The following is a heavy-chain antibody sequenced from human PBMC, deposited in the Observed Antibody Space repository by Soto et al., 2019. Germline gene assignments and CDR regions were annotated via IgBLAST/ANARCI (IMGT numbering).Heavy chain of an antibody. CDR3: AKAPISLDGSGYYFASFDY. Sequence: DVHLLESGGALVQLGGSLRLSCAASGFTFSRYAMNWVRQAPGKGLEWVSTLSGSGSGSYYPDSLRGRFTISRDNSKNTLYLQMNNLRAEDTAVYYCAKAPISLDGSGYYFASFDYWGHGTWVTVSS. J-gene: IGHJ4*01. V-gene: IGHV3-23*01. D-gene: IGHD3-22*01. CDR2: LSGSGSGS. CDR1: GFTFSRYA.